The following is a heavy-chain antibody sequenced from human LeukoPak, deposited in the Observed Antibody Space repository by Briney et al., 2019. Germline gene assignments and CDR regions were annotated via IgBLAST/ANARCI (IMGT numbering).Heavy chain of an antibody. CDR2: ISYDGSNK. J-gene: IGHJ6*02. CDR1: GFTFNSYG. CDR3: ARVVTPRYCSSTSCYPHDYYYYGMDV. D-gene: IGHD2-2*01. Sequence: HPGGSLRLSCAASGFTFNSYGMSWVRQAPGKGLEWVAVISYDGSNKYYADSVKGRFTISRDNSKNTLYLQMNSLRAEDTAVYYCARVVTPRYCSSTSCYPHDYYYYGMDVWGQGTTVTVSS. V-gene: IGHV3-30*03.